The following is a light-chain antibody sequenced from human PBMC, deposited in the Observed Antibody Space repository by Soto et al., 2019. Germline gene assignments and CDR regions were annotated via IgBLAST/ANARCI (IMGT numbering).Light chain of an antibody. CDR2: AVT. CDR1: SSDVGGSNY. Sequence: QSALTQPASVSGSPGQSITISCTGTSSDVGGSNYVSWYQQHPGKAPKLMIYAVTDRPSGVSSRFSGSKSGNTASLTISGLQAEDEADYYCSSYTRSSTLFGTGTKVTV. V-gene: IGLV2-14*01. J-gene: IGLJ1*01. CDR3: SSYTRSSTL.